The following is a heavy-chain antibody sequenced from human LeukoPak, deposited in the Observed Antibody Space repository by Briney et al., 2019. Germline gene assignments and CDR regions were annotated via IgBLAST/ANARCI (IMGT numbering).Heavy chain of an antibody. Sequence: GGSLRLSCAASGFTFSSYSMNWVRQAPGKGLEWVSSISSSSSYIYYADSMKGRFTISRDNAKNSLYLQMNSLRAEDTAVYYCARDGRGSWYEDSWGQGTLVIVSS. CDR2: ISSSSSYI. CDR1: GFTFSSYS. D-gene: IGHD2-15*01. J-gene: IGHJ4*02. CDR3: ARDGRGSWYEDS. V-gene: IGHV3-21*01.